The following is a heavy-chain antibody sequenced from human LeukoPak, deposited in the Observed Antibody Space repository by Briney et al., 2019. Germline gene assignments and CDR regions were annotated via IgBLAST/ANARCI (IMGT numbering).Heavy chain of an antibody. J-gene: IGHJ5*02. D-gene: IGHD6-13*01. CDR3: ARDRRQQLENWFDP. V-gene: IGHV1-69*01. CDR1: GGTFSIYA. CDR2: IIPIFGTS. Sequence: GSSVTVSFKASGGTFSIYAINWVRQAPGQGLEWMGGIIPIFGTSNYAQKFQGRVTITADESTSTAYMELSSLRSEDTAVYYCARDRRQQLENWFDPWGQGTLVTVSS.